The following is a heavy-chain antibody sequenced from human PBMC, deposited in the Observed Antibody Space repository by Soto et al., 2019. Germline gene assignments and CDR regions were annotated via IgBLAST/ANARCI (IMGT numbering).Heavy chain of an antibody. Sequence: QVQLVESGGGEVQPGRSLRLSCAASGFTFSSYAMHWVRQAPGKGLEWVAVISYDGSNKYYADSVKGRFTISRDNSKNTLYLQMNSLRAEDTAVYYCAREWLVPGMDVWGQGTTVTVSS. CDR1: GFTFSSYA. CDR2: ISYDGSNK. D-gene: IGHD6-19*01. J-gene: IGHJ6*02. V-gene: IGHV3-30-3*01. CDR3: AREWLVPGMDV.